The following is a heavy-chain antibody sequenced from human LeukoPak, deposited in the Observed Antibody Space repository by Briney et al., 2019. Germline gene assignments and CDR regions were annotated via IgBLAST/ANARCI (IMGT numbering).Heavy chain of an antibody. CDR2: IASDGSST. J-gene: IGHJ4*02. D-gene: IGHD4-23*01. CDR3: ARGRPHGNDY. Sequence: GGSLRLSCAASGFTFSSYWMNWVRQAPGKGLVWVSRIASDGSSTTYADSVKGRFSISRDNAKNTLYLQMNSLRVEDTAVYYCARGRPHGNDYWGQGTLVTVYS. CDR1: GFTFSSYW. V-gene: IGHV3-74*01.